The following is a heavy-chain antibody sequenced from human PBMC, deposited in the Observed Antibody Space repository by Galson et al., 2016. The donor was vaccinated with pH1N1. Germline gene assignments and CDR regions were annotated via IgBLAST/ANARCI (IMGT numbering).Heavy chain of an antibody. CDR2: IYWDDDK. Sequence: PALVKPTQTLTLTCTFSGFSISSSGMGVGWIRQPPGKALEWLAVIYWDDDKRYSPSLKSRLTITKDTSKNHVVLTMTNMGPMDTATYYCAHREVMITNAFDFWGQGTMVTVSS. J-gene: IGHJ3*01. D-gene: IGHD3-16*01. CDR3: AHREVMITNAFDF. V-gene: IGHV2-5*02. CDR1: GFSISSSGMG.